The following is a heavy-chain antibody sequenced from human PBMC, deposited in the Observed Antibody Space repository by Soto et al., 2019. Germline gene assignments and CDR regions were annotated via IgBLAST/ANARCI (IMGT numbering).Heavy chain of an antibody. CDR3: ATEMGAAQGPFDN. CDR1: VFPFGANA. Sequence: EVQVLESGGGLVQPGGSLRLSCVVSVFPFGANAMSWVRQAPGKGLEWVSGLSNTGRRTSYADSVKGRFNISRDNSENTVYLQMNSLRVEDTAVYYCATEMGAAQGPFDNWGQGTLVTVSS. J-gene: IGHJ4*02. D-gene: IGHD2-15*01. V-gene: IGHV3-23*01. CDR2: LSNTGRRT.